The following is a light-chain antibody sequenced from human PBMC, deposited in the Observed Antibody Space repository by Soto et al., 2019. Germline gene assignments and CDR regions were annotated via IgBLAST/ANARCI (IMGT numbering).Light chain of an antibody. J-gene: IGKJ3*01. V-gene: IGKV3D-15*01. CDR1: QSAGNF. CDR3: QQYSASPRT. Sequence: EIVMTQSPATLSVSPGETASLSCRASQSAGNFLAWYQQKPGQAPRLLIHSASTRAPGIPDGFSASGTGTDFTLTISRLEPEDSAVYYCQQYSASPRTFGPGTKGDSK. CDR2: SAS.